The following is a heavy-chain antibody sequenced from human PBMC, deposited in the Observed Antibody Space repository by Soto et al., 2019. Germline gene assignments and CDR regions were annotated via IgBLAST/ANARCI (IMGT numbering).Heavy chain of an antibody. V-gene: IGHV5-51*01. D-gene: IGHD1-26*01. J-gene: IGHJ6*02. CDR3: ARQAGGVGAEPGYYYYGMDV. CDR1: GYSFTSYW. CDR2: IYPGDSDT. Sequence: PGESLKISCKGSGYSFTSYWIGWVRQMPGKLLELMGIIYPGDSDTRYSPSVQGQVTTSADKSISTAYLQWSSLKASDTAMYYCARQAGGVGAEPGYYYYGMDVWGQGTTVTVSS.